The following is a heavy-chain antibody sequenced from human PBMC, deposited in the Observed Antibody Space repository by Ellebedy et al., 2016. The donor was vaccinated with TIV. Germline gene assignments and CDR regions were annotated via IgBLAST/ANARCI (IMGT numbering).Heavy chain of an antibody. Sequence: GESLKISCAASGFIFNRYGIQWVRQAPGQGLGWIGVIASAGGATVYADFVRGRFTLSRDNSRNTVYLQMNSLSPDDTAVYYCTREARWGNWYFDLWGRGTLVAVST. D-gene: IGHD4-23*01. CDR3: TREARWGNWYFDL. CDR1: GFIFNRYG. V-gene: IGHV3-30*03. J-gene: IGHJ2*01. CDR2: IASAGGAT.